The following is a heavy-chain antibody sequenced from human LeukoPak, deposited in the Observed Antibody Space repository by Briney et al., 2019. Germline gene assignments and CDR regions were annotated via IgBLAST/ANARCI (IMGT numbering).Heavy chain of an antibody. CDR1: GFTSRDYA. Sequence: SLRLSCRASGFTSRDYAMSWVRQAPGKGLEWVGFIRNKPYGETTEYAASVKGRFTISRDDSKKIAYLHMKSLKTDDTAVYYCSRLDYYFDSGSYTPFDYWGQGTLVTVSS. J-gene: IGHJ4*02. CDR3: SRLDYYFDSGSYTPFDY. CDR2: IRNKPYGETT. D-gene: IGHD3-10*01. V-gene: IGHV3-49*04.